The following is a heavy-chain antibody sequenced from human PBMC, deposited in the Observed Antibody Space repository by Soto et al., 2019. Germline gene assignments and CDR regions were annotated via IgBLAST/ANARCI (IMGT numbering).Heavy chain of an antibody. V-gene: IGHV1-69*02. D-gene: IGHD5-12*01. Sequence: QVQLVQSGAEVKKPGSSVKVSCKASGGTFSSYSISWVRQAPGQGLEWMGRIIPILNVRNYAQKFQGRVTITADKSTGTAYMELSSLRSEDTAVYYCARSPPTREIQATIGFDFWGQGTLVTVSS. CDR2: IIPILNVR. J-gene: IGHJ4*02. CDR3: ARSPPTREIQATIGFDF. CDR1: GGTFSSYS.